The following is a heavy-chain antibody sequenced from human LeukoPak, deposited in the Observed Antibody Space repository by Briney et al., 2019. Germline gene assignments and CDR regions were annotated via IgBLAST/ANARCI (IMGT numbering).Heavy chain of an antibody. Sequence: SETLSLTCTVSGGSISSYYWSWIRQPPGKGLEWIGYIYYSGSTNHNPSLKSRVTISVDTSKNQFSLKLSSVTAADTAVYYCARAGGGRWGAFDIWGQGTMVTVSS. CDR3: ARAGGGRWGAFDI. D-gene: IGHD6-19*01. V-gene: IGHV4-59*01. J-gene: IGHJ3*02. CDR2: IYYSGST. CDR1: GGSISSYY.